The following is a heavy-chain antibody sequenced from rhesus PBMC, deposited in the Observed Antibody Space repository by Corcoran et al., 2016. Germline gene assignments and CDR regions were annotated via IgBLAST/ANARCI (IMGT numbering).Heavy chain of an antibody. CDR1: GDSISDSYR. D-gene: IGHD5-24*01. Sequence: QVQLQESGPGVVKPSETLSLTCAVSGDSISDSYRWSWICQPPGKGLEWIGSIHGRSTRTNDNPTLKMRFTISKDTAKNQFSLKLSSGTAADTAVDYCAGTVTTYGVDAWGQGVVVTVSS. CDR3: AGTVTTYGVDA. V-gene: IGHV4S10*01. CDR2: IHGRSTRT. J-gene: IGHJ6*01.